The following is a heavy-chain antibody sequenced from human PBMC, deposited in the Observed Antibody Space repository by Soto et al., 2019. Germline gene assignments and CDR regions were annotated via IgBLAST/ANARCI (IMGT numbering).Heavy chain of an antibody. J-gene: IGHJ4*02. Sequence: SVKGSCKASGGTFRSYAISWVRQAPGQGLEWMGGIIPIFGTANYAQKFQGRVTITADESTSTAYMELSSLRSEDTAVYYCARVGLRPRSYFDYWGQGTLVTVSS. CDR3: ARVGLRPRSYFDY. CDR1: GGTFRSYA. CDR2: IIPIFGTA. V-gene: IGHV1-69*13. D-gene: IGHD4-17*01.